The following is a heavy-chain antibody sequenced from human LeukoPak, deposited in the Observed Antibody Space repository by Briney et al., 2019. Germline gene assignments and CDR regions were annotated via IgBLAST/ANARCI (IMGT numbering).Heavy chain of an antibody. V-gene: IGHV6-1*01. CDR3: EREVDGTGAFDI. J-gene: IGHJ3*02. D-gene: IGHD6-19*01. Sequence: SQTLSLTCAISGDSVSSNSASWNWLRQSPSRGLEWLGRTYYRSKWYNGYAVSVKSRITINPDTSKNQFSLHLNSVTPEDTAVYYCEREVDGTGAFDIWGQGTMVTVSS. CDR1: GDSVSSNSAS. CDR2: TYYRSKWYN.